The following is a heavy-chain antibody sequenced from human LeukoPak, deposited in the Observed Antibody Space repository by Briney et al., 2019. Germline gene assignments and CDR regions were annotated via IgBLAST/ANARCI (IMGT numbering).Heavy chain of an antibody. CDR1: GFTFSSYW. D-gene: IGHD6-13*01. J-gene: IGHJ4*02. V-gene: IGHV3-21*01. CDR2: ISSSSSYI. CDR3: AREAAAGPTHFDY. Sequence: PGGSLRLSCAASGFTFSSYWMSWVRQAPGKGLGWVSSISSSSSYIYYADSVKGRFTISRDNAKNSLYLQMNSLRAEDTAVYYCAREAAAGPTHFDYWGQGTLVTVSS.